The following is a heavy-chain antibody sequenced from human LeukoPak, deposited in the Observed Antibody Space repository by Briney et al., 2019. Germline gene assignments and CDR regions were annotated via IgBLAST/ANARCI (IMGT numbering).Heavy chain of an antibody. CDR1: GFTFSSYS. CDR2: ISSSSSYI. CDR3: ARGSYYDILTGYYSRLFDY. J-gene: IGHJ4*02. D-gene: IGHD3-9*01. Sequence: GGSLRLSCAASGFTFSSYSMNWVRQAPGKGLEWVSSISSSSSYIYYADSVKGRFTISRDNAENSLYLQMNSLRAEDTAVYYCARGSYYDILTGYYSRLFDYWGQGTLVTVSS. V-gene: IGHV3-21*01.